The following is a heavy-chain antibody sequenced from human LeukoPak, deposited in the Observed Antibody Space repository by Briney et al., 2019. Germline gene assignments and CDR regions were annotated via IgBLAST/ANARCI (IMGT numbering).Heavy chain of an antibody. CDR2: ISWNGVNI. CDR1: GFTFDDYA. CDR3: AKDLDGYTGFFDY. Sequence: GGSLRLSCAASGFTFDDYAMHWVRQAQGRGRRWFSGISWNGVNIGYAGSVKGRFVISRDNAKNSLYLQMNSLRAEDTAFYYCAKDLDGYTGFFDYGGQGTLVTVSS. D-gene: IGHD5-24*01. V-gene: IGHV3-9*01. J-gene: IGHJ4*02.